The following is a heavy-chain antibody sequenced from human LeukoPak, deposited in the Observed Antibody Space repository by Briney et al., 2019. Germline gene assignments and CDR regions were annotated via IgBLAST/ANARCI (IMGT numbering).Heavy chain of an antibody. CDR1: GFTFSSYA. D-gene: IGHD3-10*01. CDR3: ARDSYYGSGSYFDY. Sequence: GGSLRLSCAASGFTFSSYAMHWVRQAPGKGLEWVAVISYDGSNKYYADSVKGRFTIPRDSSKNTLYLQMNSLRAEDTAVYYCARDSYYGSGSYFDYWGQGTLVAVSS. CDR2: ISYDGSNK. J-gene: IGHJ4*02. V-gene: IGHV3-30*04.